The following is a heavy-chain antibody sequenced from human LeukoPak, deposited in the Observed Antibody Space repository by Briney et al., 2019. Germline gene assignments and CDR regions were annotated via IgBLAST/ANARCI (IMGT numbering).Heavy chain of an antibody. J-gene: IGHJ4*02. CDR3: ARVLGSAWKGIAAPPDY. Sequence: GASVKVSCKVSGYTLTELSMHWVRQAPGQGLEWMGIINPSGGSTSYAQKFQGRVTMTRDTSTSTVYMELSSLRSEDTAVYYCARVLGSAWKGIAAPPDYWGQGTLVTVSS. D-gene: IGHD6-13*01. CDR1: GYTLTELS. V-gene: IGHV1-46*01. CDR2: INPSGGST.